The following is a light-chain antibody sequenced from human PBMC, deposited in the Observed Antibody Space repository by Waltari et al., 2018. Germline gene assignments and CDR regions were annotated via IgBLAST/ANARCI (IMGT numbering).Light chain of an antibody. CDR1: ASPKNY. J-gene: IGLJ3*02. CDR3: FSIDSSGNYRV. Sequence: SYELTQPPSVSVSPGQTARITCSGDASPKNYAYWYQQKSGQAPVLVIYEEIKRPSGIPDELYGSSSGTMATLTISGAQVDDEADYYCFSIDSSGNYRVFGGGTKLTVL. V-gene: IGLV3-10*01. CDR2: EEI.